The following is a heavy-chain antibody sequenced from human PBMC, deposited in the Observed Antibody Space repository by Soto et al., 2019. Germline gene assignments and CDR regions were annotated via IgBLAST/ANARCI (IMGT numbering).Heavy chain of an antibody. J-gene: IGHJ4*02. CDR1: GYTFTSYA. D-gene: IGHD1-20*01. V-gene: IGHV1-3*01. CDR3: ARGITLPTPLDY. Sequence: ASVKVSCKASGYTFTSYAMHWVRQAPGQRLEWMGWINAGNGNTKYSQKFQGRVTITRNTSASTAYMELSSLRSEDTAVYYCARGITLPTPLDYWGQGTLVTVSS. CDR2: INAGNGNT.